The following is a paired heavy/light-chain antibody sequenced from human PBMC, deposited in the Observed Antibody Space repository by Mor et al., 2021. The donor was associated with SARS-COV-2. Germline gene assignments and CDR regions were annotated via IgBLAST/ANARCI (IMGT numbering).Heavy chain of an antibody. J-gene: IGHJ6*02. CDR3: ARDHSRTSGWFVYYYGMDV. CDR2: INHSGST. D-gene: IGHD6-19*01. Sequence: QVQLQQWGAGLLKPSETLSLTCAVYGGSFSGYYWSWIRQPPGKGLEWIGEINHSGSTNYNPSLKSRVTISVDTSKNQFSLKLSSVTAADTAVYYCARDHSRTSGWFVYYYGMDVWGQGTTVTVSS. V-gene: IGHV4-34*01. CDR1: GGSFSGYY.
Light chain of an antibody. J-gene: IGKJ3*01. Sequence: DIQMTQSPSSVSASVGDRVTITCRASQGISSWLAWYQQKPGKAPKLLIYAASSLQSGVPSRFSGSGSGTDFTLTISSLQPEDFATYYCQQANSFPVTFGPGTKVDIK. V-gene: IGKV1-12*01. CDR3: QQANSFPVT. CDR1: QGISSW. CDR2: AAS.